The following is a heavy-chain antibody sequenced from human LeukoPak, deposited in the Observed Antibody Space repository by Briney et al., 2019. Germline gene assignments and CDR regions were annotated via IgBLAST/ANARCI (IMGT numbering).Heavy chain of an antibody. J-gene: IGHJ6*02. D-gene: IGHD3-10*01. Sequence: RESLKISCKGSGYSFTSYWIGWVRQMPGKGLEWMGIIYPGDSDTRYTPSFQGQVTISADKSISTAYLQWSSLKASDTAMYYCARHIGSGSYYKRGMDVWGQGTTVTVSS. CDR3: ARHIGSGSYYKRGMDV. V-gene: IGHV5-51*01. CDR1: GYSFTSYW. CDR2: IYPGDSDT.